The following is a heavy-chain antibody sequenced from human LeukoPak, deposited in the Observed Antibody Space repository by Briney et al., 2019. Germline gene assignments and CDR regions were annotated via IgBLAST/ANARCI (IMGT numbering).Heavy chain of an antibody. CDR2: ISGSGGST. D-gene: IGHD2-8*01. Sequence: GGSLRLSCAASGFTFSSYAMSWVRQAPGKGLEWVSAISGSGGSTYYADSVKGRFTISRDNSKNTLYLQMNTLRAEDTAVYYCARDPGGVVYFDYWGQGTLVTVSS. J-gene: IGHJ4*02. CDR1: GFTFSSYA. V-gene: IGHV3-23*01. CDR3: ARDPGGVVYFDY.